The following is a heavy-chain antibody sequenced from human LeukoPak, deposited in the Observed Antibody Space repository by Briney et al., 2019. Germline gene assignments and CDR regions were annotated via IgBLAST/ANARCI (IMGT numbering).Heavy chain of an antibody. CDR3: ARGYCGGDCYGD. V-gene: IGHV3-23*01. CDR2: ISADGGRT. D-gene: IGHD2-21*02. CDR1: GFTLKTYA. Sequence: GGSLRLSCATSGFTLKTYAMSWVRQAPGKGLEWVSGISADGGRTYYADSVKGRFTISRDISKNALYLQMNSLRAADMAVYYCARGYCGGDCYGDWGQGTLVTVSS. J-gene: IGHJ1*01.